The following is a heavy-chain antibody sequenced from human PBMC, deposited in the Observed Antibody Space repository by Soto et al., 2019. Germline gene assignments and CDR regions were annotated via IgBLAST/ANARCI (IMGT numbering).Heavy chain of an antibody. CDR3: ARQGIIYYYYGMDV. D-gene: IGHD3-10*01. J-gene: IGHJ6*02. V-gene: IGHV4-34*01. CDR2: INHSGST. Sequence: SETLSLTCAVYGGSFSGYYWSWIRQPPGKGLEWIGEINHSGSTNYNPSLKSRVTISVDTSKNQFSLKLSSVTAADTAVYYCARQGIIYYYYGMDVWGQGTTVTVSS. CDR1: GGSFSGYY.